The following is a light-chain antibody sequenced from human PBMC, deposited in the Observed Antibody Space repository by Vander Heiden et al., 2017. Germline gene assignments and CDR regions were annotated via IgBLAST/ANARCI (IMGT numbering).Light chain of an antibody. CDR1: QSISKS. CDR3: QQSDGPPLT. Sequence: DIHMTQSPTSLSASVGDRVTIPCRASQSISKSLNWYQQKLEKAPNLLIYNASTLRSGVPARFSGSGSGTDFTLTISRLQPEDFAIYYCQQSDGPPLTFGGGTKVEIK. CDR2: NAS. V-gene: IGKV1-39*01. J-gene: IGKJ4*01.